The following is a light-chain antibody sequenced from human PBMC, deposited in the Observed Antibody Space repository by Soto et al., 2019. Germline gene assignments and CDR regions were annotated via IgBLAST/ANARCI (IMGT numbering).Light chain of an antibody. CDR1: QGIGSA. CDR3: QQYSTYPRT. J-gene: IGKJ1*01. CDR2: AAS. V-gene: IGKV1-8*01. Sequence: AIRMTQSPSSLSASTGDRVTITCRASQGIGSALVWYQQRSGKAPKLLIYAASTLQSGVPSRFSGSGSGRDFTLTISRLQSEDFATYYCQQYSTYPRTFGQGTKVEI.